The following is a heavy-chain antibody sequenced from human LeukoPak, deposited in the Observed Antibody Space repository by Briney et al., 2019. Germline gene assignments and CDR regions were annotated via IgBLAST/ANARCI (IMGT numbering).Heavy chain of an antibody. Sequence: PGGSLRLSCAASGFTVRSNYMSWVRQAPGKGLEWVSVIHSGDTAYYADSVKGIFTISRDNSKNTLYLQMNNLRAEDTAVYYCARVAGDYAECYFDFWGQGTLVTVSS. J-gene: IGHJ4*02. D-gene: IGHD4-17*01. CDR2: IHSGDTA. CDR3: ARVAGDYAECYFDF. CDR1: GFTVRSNY. V-gene: IGHV3-66*01.